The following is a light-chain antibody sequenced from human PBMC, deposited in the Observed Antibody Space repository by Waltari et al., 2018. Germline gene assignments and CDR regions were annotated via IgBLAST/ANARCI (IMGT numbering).Light chain of an antibody. J-gene: IGKJ2*01. CDR2: AAS. V-gene: IGKV1-39*01. CDR1: QSIAGR. CDR3: QQSYSAPRT. Sequence: DIQMTQSPSSLSASVGDRVTITCRASQSIAGRVNWDQQKPGRAPKLLIHAASTLQSGVPPRFSGSGSGTDFTLTISSLQPEDFSTYYCQQSYSAPRTFGQGTKLDIK.